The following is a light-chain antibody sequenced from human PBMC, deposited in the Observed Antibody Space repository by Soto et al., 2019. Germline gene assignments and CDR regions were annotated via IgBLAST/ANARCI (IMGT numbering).Light chain of an antibody. CDR1: SSDVGRYNA. J-gene: IGLJ1*01. CDR3: SSYTVSGSYV. Sequence: QSALTQPSSVSGSLSQSITIFYSETSSDVGRYNAVSWYQQHPGKVPQLMIYDVSIRPSGISDRFSASKSGNMASLTISGLQAEDEADYYCSSYTVSGSYVFGTGTKVTVL. V-gene: IGLV2-14*03. CDR2: DVS.